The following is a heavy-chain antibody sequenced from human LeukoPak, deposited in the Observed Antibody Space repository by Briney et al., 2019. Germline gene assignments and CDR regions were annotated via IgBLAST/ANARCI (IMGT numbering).Heavy chain of an antibody. CDR2: IWYDGSNK. CDR1: GFTFSSYG. CDR3: AKRAALVVITPPDY. D-gene: IGHD3-22*01. Sequence: PGGSLRLSCAASGFTFSSYGMHWVRQAPGKGLEWVAVIWYDGSNKYYADSVKGRFTISRDNSKNTLYLQMNSLRAEDTAVYYCAKRAALVVITPPDYWGQGTLVTVSS. J-gene: IGHJ4*02. V-gene: IGHV3-30*02.